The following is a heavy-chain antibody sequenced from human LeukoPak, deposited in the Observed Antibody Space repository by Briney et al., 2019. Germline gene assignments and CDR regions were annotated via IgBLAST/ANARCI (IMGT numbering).Heavy chain of an antibody. CDR2: IRTEDYDGAT. J-gene: IGHJ6*03. CDR3: TRVFGYYYFYMDV. D-gene: IGHD3-16*01. V-gene: IGHV3-49*04. Sequence: GGSLRLSCAASGFTLGDYAMSWVRQAPGKGLEWVGFIRTEDYDGATDYGASVKGRFTISRDDSKNIAYLQMNSLNTEDTGIYYCTRVFGYYYFYMDVWGKGTTVIVSS. CDR1: GFTLGDYA.